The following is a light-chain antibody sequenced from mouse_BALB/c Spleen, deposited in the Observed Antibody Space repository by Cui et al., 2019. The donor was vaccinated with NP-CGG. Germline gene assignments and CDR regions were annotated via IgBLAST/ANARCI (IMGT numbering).Light chain of an antibody. Sequence: QAAVTQESALTTSPGETVTLTCRSSTGAVTTNNYANWVQEKPDHLFTGLIGGTNNRAPRVPARFSGSLIGDKAALTITGAQTEDEAIYFCALWYSNHWVFGGGTKLTVL. CDR2: GTN. V-gene: IGLV1*01. J-gene: IGLJ1*01. CDR1: TGAVTTNNY. CDR3: ALWYSNHWV.